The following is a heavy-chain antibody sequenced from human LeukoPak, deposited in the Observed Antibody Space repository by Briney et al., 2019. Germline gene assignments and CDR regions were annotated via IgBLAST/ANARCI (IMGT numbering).Heavy chain of an antibody. Sequence: GGSLRLSCAASGFTFSDYNMRWIRQAPGKGLEWVSSISRSGSTKYYADSVEGRFTISRDNAKNSLFLQMNSLRAEDTAVYYCARAVYMDVWGKGTTVTVSS. V-gene: IGHV3-11*01. CDR2: ISRSGSTK. CDR3: ARAVYMDV. CDR1: GFTFSDYN. J-gene: IGHJ6*03.